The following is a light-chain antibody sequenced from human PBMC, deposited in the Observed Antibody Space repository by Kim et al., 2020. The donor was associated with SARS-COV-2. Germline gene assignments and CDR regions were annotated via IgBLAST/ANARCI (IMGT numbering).Light chain of an antibody. CDR3: SSYTSTNTHV. J-gene: IGLJ1*01. CDR1: SSDVGGYNY. V-gene: IGLV2-14*03. Sequence: GQSSDITCTGTSSDVGGYNYVSWYQQHPGKAPKFLIYDVSFRASGVSDRFSGSKSGNTASLTISGLQSEDEADYYCSSYTSTNTHVFGTGTKVTVL. CDR2: DVS.